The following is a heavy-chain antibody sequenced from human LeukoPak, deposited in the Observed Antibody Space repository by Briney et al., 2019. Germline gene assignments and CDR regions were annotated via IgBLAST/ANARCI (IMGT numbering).Heavy chain of an antibody. CDR1: GFTFSNAW. CDR3: TNTEWLGDFDY. D-gene: IGHD6-19*01. V-gene: IGHV3-15*01. Sequence: PGGSLRLSCAASGFTFSNAWMSWVRQAPGKGLEWVGRIKSKTDGGTTDYAAPVKGRFTISRDDSKNTLYLQMNSLKTEDTAVYYCTNTEWLGDFDYWGQGTLVTVSS. CDR2: IKSKTDGGTT. J-gene: IGHJ4*02.